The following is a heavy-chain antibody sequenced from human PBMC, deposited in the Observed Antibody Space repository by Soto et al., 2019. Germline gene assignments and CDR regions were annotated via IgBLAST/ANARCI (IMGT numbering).Heavy chain of an antibody. CDR2: TYYRSKWYN. CDR3: ARDLKRYYYDSSGPDAFDI. Sequence: PSQTLSLTCVISGDSVSSNSAAWNWIRQSPSRGLEWLGRTYYRSKWYNDYAVSVKSRITINPDTSKNQFSLQLNSVTPEDTAVYYCARDLKRYYYDSSGPDAFDIWGQGTMVTVSS. J-gene: IGHJ3*02. D-gene: IGHD3-22*01. CDR1: GDSVSSNSAA. V-gene: IGHV6-1*01.